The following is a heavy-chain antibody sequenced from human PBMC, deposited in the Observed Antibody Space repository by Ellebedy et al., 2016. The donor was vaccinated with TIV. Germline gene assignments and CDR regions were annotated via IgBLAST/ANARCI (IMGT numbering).Heavy chain of an antibody. CDR2: LYTADSDV. CDR1: GYSFNDYW. CDR3: ARRSNWHSFDY. J-gene: IGHJ4*02. V-gene: IGHV5-51*01. D-gene: IGHD6-13*01. Sequence: GESLKISCKGSGYSFNDYWIAWVRQMPGKGLEWMGILYTADSDVRYSPSFQGQVTISADKSLSTAFLQWSSLKASDTAIYYCARRSNWHSFDYWGQGTLVTVSS.